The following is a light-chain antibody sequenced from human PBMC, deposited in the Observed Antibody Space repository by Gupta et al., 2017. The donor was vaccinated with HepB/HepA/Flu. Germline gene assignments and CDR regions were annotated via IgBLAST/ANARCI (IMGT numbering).Light chain of an antibody. J-gene: IGKJ4*01. CDR2: GAP. V-gene: IGKV1-9*01. CDR3: GDWDNSRIT. CDR1: QGTATY. Sequence: DIQLTQSPSFLSASVGDRVTFTVRASQGTATYLAWYQQRPDKAPKLVMSGAPASQSGLPPRFSHSDSRTELSLRMTIRQSQHFPPHYTGDWDNSRITFGAATKL.